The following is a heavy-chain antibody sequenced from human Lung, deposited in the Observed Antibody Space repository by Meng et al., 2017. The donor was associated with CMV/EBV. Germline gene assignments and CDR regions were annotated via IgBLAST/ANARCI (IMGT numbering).Heavy chain of an antibody. CDR1: DDSINSGHNY. V-gene: IGHV4-30-4*08. CDR2: IYYSGNT. J-gene: IGHJ4*02. Sequence: QVQFQESGPGLVKPSQTLPLTCLVSDDSINSGHNYWGWIRQPPGKGLEWIGYIYYSGNTFYDPSLKSRTAISVDTSKNQFSLKLRSVTAADTAVYYCARGSNTDINEFFDYWGQGTLVTVSS. CDR3: ARGSNTDINEFFDY. D-gene: IGHD5-12*01.